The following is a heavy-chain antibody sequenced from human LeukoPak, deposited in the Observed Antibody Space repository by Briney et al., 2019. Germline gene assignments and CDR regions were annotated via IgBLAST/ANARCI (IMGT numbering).Heavy chain of an antibody. J-gene: IGHJ4*02. CDR3: VRWNY. CDR2: IKPDGSEK. Sequence: GGSLRLSCAGSGFTFSSHWMSWVRQAPGKGLEWVANIKPDGSEKYYLDSVKGRSTISRDNAKNSVYLQMDSLRAEDTAVYYCVRWNYWGQGTLVTVSS. CDR1: GFTFSSHW. V-gene: IGHV3-7*05.